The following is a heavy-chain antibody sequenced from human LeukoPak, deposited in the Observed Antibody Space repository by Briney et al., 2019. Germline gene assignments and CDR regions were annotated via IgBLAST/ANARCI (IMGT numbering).Heavy chain of an antibody. J-gene: IGHJ6*03. CDR3: ARIVLEYYYYYYMDV. CDR2: ISAYNGNT. D-gene: IGHD2-15*01. Sequence: ASVKVSCKASGYTFTSYGISWVRQAPGQGLEGTGWISAYNGNTNYAQKLQGRVTMTTDTSTSTAYMELRSLRSDDTAVYYCARIVLEYYYYYYMDVWGKGTTVTVSS. CDR1: GYTFTSYG. V-gene: IGHV1-18*01.